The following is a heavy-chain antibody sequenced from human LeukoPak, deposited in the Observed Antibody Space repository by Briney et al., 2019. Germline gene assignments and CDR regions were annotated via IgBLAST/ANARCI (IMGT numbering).Heavy chain of an antibody. CDR1: GDSFSSYY. CDR2: INHSGNT. J-gene: IGHJ4*02. D-gene: IGHD5-24*01. CDR3: ARVDGDGYNIPDY. V-gene: IGHV4-34*01. Sequence: SEALSLTCAVYGDSFSSYYWSWIRQPPGKGLEWIGEINHSGNTNYNPSLKSRVTISVDTSKNQFSLRLSSVTAADTAVYYCARVDGDGYNIPDYWGQGTLVTVSS.